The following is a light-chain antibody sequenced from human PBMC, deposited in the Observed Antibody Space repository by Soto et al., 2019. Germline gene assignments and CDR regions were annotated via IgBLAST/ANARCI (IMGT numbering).Light chain of an antibody. CDR3: SSYTRSSTRV. CDR2: EVS. V-gene: IGLV2-14*01. J-gene: IGLJ3*02. Sequence: QSVLTQPASVSGSPGQSITISCTGTSSDVGGYNYVSWHQQHPGKAPKLMIYEVSNRPSGVSNRFSGSKSGNTASLTISGLQAEDEADYSCSSYTRSSTRVFGGGTKLTVL. CDR1: SSDVGGYNY.